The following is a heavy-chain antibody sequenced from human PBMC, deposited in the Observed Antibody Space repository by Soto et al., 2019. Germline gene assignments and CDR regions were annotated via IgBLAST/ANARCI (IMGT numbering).Heavy chain of an antibody. CDR1: GGSISSSSYY. J-gene: IGHJ4*02. CDR3: ARSERRHYGGYYFDY. Sequence: PSETLSLTCTVSGGSISSSSYYWGWIRQPPGKGLEWIGSIYYSGSTYYNPSLKSRVTISVDTSKNQFSLKLSSVTAADTAVYYCARSERRHYGGYYFDYWGQGTLVTV. V-gene: IGHV4-39*01. CDR2: IYYSGST. D-gene: IGHD4-17*01.